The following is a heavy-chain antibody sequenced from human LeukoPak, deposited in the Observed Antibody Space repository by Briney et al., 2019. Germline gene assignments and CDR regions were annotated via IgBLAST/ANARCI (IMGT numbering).Heavy chain of an antibody. V-gene: IGHV4-61*02. CDR2: IYTSGNT. J-gene: IGHJ5*02. D-gene: IGHD5-18*01. CDR1: GGSISSGSYY. Sequence: SQTLSLTCTVSGGSISSGSYYWSWIRQPAGKGLEWIGRIYTSGNTNYNPSLKSRVIMSVDTSKNQFSLKLSSVTAADTAVYYCVREQLWLLGWLDPWGQGTLVTVSS. CDR3: VREQLWLLGWLDP.